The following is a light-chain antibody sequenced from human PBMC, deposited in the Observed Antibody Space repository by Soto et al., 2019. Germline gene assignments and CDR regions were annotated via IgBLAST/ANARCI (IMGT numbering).Light chain of an antibody. J-gene: IGKJ1*01. Sequence: DIQLAQSPSTLSASVGDRITITCRATQSINWLAWYQQKPGKAPKLLIFEASRLESGVPSRFSGSGSGTEFTITISSLQPDDFGTYYCQHYDTYSPMWTFGQVTKVDVK. CDR3: QHYDTYSPMWT. CDR1: QSINW. CDR2: EAS. V-gene: IGKV1-5*03.